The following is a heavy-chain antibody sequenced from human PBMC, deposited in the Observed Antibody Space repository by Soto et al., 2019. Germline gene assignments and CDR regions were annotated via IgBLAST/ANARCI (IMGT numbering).Heavy chain of an antibody. D-gene: IGHD7-27*01. V-gene: IGHV3-30-3*01. Sequence: GGSLRLSCAASGFTFSSYAMHWVRQAPGKGLEWVAVISYDGSNKYYADSVKGRFTISRDNSKNTLYLQMKSLRAEDTAVYYCARDLAPSWGAHYYSHYGMHXWGQGTTVTVS. J-gene: IGHJ6*02. CDR1: GFTFSSYA. CDR2: ISYDGSNK. CDR3: ARDLAPSWGAHYYSHYGMHX.